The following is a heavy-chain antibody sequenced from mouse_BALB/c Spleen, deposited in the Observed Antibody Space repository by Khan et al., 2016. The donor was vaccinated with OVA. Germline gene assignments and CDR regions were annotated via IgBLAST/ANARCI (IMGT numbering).Heavy chain of an antibody. J-gene: IGHJ3*01. D-gene: IGHD1-1*01. Sequence: QVRLQQSGAELMKPGASVKISCKATGYTFSSYWIEWVKQRPGHGLEWIGEILPGSNSSNYNARFKGKATITADTSSNTAYMQLSSLTSEDSAIYYCARGNYYGSTSWFGYWGQGTLVTVSA. V-gene: IGHV1-9*01. CDR1: GYTFSSYW. CDR3: ARGNYYGSTSWFGY. CDR2: ILPGSNSS.